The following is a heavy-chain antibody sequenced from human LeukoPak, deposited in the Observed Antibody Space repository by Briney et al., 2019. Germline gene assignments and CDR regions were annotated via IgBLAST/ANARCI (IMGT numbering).Heavy chain of an antibody. CDR1: GGSISSGSYY. CDR3: ATHYGDYIGVAFDI. D-gene: IGHD4-17*01. V-gene: IGHV4-61*02. J-gene: IGHJ3*02. Sequence: SQTLSLTCTVSGGSISSGSYYWSWIRQPAGKGLEWIGRIYTSGSTNYNPSLKSRVTISVDASKNQFSLKLSSVTAADTAVYYCATHYGDYIGVAFDIWGQGTMVTVSS. CDR2: IYTSGST.